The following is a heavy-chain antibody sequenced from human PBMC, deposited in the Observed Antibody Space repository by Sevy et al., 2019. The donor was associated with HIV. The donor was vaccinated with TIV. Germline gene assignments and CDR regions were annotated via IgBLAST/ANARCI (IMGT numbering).Heavy chain of an antibody. V-gene: IGHV3-33*01. J-gene: IGHJ4*02. CDR1: GFSLSDYG. CDR2: IWYDGINK. CDR3: ARDNLLPMMITMVRGALSYNFDH. D-gene: IGHD3-10*01. Sequence: GGSLRLSCEVFGFSLSDYGMHWVRQAPGKGLELVAGIWYDGINKYYADSVKGRFTISRDNSKNTLYLQMNSLRDEDTAIYFYARDNLLPMMITMVRGALSYNFDHWGQGTLVTVSS.